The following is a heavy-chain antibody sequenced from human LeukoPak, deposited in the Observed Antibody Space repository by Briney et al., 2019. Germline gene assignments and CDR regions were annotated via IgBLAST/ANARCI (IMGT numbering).Heavy chain of an antibody. D-gene: IGHD1-26*01. Sequence: GSSVKVSCKASGGTFSSYAISWVRQAPGQGLEWMGRIIPILGIANYAQKFQGGVTITADKSTSTAYMELSSLRSEDTAVYYCASMIRIVGASGFDYWGQGTLVTVSS. CDR2: IIPILGIA. V-gene: IGHV1-69*04. CDR1: GGTFSSYA. CDR3: ASMIRIVGASGFDY. J-gene: IGHJ4*02.